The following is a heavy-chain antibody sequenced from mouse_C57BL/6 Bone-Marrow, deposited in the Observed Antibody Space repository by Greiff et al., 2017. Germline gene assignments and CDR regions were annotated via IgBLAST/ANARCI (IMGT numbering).Heavy chain of an antibody. D-gene: IGHD1-1*01. V-gene: IGHV1-15*01. CDR3: TRKRSEGY. J-gene: IGHJ4*01. CDR2: IDPETGGT. CDR1: GYTFTDYD. Sequence: QVQLQQSGAELVRPGASVTLSCKASGYTFTDYDMHWVKQTPVHGLAWIGAIDPETGGTASNQKFKGKAILTADKSSSTAYMELRSLTSEDAAVYYCTRKRSEGYWGQGTSVTGSS.